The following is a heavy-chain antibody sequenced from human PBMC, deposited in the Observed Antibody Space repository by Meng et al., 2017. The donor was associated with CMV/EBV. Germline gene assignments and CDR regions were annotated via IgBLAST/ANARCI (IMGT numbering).Heavy chain of an antibody. CDR3: ARGLYNWNTGWFDP. CDR2: INHSGST. V-gene: IGHV4-34*01. J-gene: IGHJ5*02. D-gene: IGHD1/OR15-1a*01. Sequence: SETLLTCAVYGGSFSGYYWSWIRQPPGKGLEWIGEINHSGSTNYNPSLKSRVTISVDTSKNQFSLKLSSVTAADTAVYYCARGLYNWNTGWFDPWGQGTLVTVSS. CDR1: GGSFSGYY.